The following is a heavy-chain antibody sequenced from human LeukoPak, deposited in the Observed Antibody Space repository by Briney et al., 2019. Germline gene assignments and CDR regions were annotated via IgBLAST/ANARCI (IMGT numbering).Heavy chain of an antibody. J-gene: IGHJ4*02. Sequence: GGSLRLSCAASGFTVSSNYMSWVRQAPGKGLEWVSVIYSGGITYYADSVKGRFTISRDNSKNTLYLQMNSLRAEDTAVYYCARVPSIAAAGTYFDYWGQGTLVTVSS. V-gene: IGHV3-53*01. CDR3: ARVPSIAAAGTYFDY. D-gene: IGHD6-13*01. CDR1: GFTVSSNY. CDR2: IYSGGIT.